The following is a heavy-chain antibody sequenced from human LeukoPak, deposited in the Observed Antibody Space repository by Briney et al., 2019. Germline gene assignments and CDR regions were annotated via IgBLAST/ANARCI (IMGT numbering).Heavy chain of an antibody. D-gene: IGHD2-2*01. Sequence: GGSLRLSCAASGFTFSSYAMHWVCQAPGKGLEWVAVISYDGSNKYYADSVKGRFTISRDNSKNTLYLQMNSLRAEDTAVYYCARDLRTNPYQPNAFDIWGQGTMVTVSS. J-gene: IGHJ3*02. V-gene: IGHV3-30-3*01. CDR1: GFTFSSYA. CDR2: ISYDGSNK. CDR3: ARDLRTNPYQPNAFDI.